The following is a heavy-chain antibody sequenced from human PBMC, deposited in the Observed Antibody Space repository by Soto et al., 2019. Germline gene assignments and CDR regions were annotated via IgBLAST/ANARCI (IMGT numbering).Heavy chain of an antibody. Sequence: GGSLRLSCAASGFTFSSYAMHWVRQAPGKGLEWVAVISYDGSNKYYAGSVKGRFTISRDNSKNTLYLHMNSLRAEDTAVYYCARFGGGGIPRYSYSGWDVWAQGTRVTAS. CDR2: ISYDGSNK. V-gene: IGHV3-30-3*01. J-gene: IGHJ6*02. CDR1: GFTFSSYA. D-gene: IGHD2-21*01. CDR3: ARFGGGGIPRYSYSGWDV.